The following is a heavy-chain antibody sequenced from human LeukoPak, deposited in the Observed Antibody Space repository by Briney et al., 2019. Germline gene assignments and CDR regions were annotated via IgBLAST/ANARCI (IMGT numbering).Heavy chain of an antibody. CDR3: ARVSALWFGEFPNYFDY. D-gene: IGHD3-10*01. CDR2: INPNSGGT. Sequence: ASVKVSCKASGYTFTGYYMHWVRQAPGQGLEWMGWINPNSGGTNYAQKFQGRVTTTRDTSISTAYMELSRLTSDDTAVFYCARVSALWFGEFPNYFDYWGQGTLVTVSS. CDR1: GYTFTGYY. V-gene: IGHV1-2*02. J-gene: IGHJ4*02.